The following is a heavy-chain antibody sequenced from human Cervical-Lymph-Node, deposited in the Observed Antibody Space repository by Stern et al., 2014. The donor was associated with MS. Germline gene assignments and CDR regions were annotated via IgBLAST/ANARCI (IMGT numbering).Heavy chain of an antibody. CDR1: GFSLSTSGVG. J-gene: IGHJ4*02. CDR2: IYWDDAK. CDR3: AHRVPTGACTGGSTCRLAFDY. Sequence: ESGPTLVKPTQTLTLTCTFSGFSLSTSGVGVGWIRQPPGKALEWLALIYWDDAKYYSPSLKSRLTITKDTSKSQVVLTMTNMDPVDTATYYCAHRVPTGACTGGSTCRLAFDYWGQGTLVTVSS. V-gene: IGHV2-5*02. D-gene: IGHD2-8*02.